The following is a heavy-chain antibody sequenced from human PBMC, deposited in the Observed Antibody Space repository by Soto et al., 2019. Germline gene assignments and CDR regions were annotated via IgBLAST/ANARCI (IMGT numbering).Heavy chain of an antibody. CDR1: GDSMTSGDYS. CDR2: IYRTGNT. V-gene: IGHV4-30-2*01. Sequence: QLQLQESGSRLVKSSQTLSLTCTVSGDSMTSGDYSWSWIRQPPGKGLEWLGYIYRTGNTHYSPSLKSRVSISQDRSKNQFSLELTSVTAAYTAVYYCARGDYQYSIDYWGQGTLVTVSS. D-gene: IGHD2-2*01. J-gene: IGHJ4*02. CDR3: ARGDYQYSIDY.